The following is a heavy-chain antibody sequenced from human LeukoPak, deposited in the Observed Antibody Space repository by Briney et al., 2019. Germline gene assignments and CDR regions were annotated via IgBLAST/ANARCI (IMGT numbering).Heavy chain of an antibody. CDR3: ARDNRGERTPGWGDGGFDI. J-gene: IGHJ3*02. CDR1: GYTFAKFY. D-gene: IGHD3-16*01. CDR2: INPSGGTT. V-gene: IGHV1-46*01. Sequence: GASVTDTCQASGYTFAKFYIQWVRQAPGQGLEWMGIINPSGGTTSYAQKFQGRVSMTRDTSTSTVYMELSSLRSEDTAVYYCARDNRGERTPGWGDGGFDIWGQGTMVSVSS.